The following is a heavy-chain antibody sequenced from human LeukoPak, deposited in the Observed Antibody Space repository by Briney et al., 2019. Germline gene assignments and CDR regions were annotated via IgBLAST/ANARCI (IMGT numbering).Heavy chain of an antibody. CDR1: GYTFTSYG. Sequence: GASVKVPCKASGYTFTSYGISWVRQAPGQGLEWMGWINTGNGNTKYSQKFQGRVTITRDTSASTAYMDLSSLRSEDTAVYYCARNTETAIPLPYYFDYWGQGTLVTVSS. V-gene: IGHV1-3*04. J-gene: IGHJ4*02. CDR3: ARNTETAIPLPYYFDY. D-gene: IGHD2-21*02. CDR2: INTGNGNT.